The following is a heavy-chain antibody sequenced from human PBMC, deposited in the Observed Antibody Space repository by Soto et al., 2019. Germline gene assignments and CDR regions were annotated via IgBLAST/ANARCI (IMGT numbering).Heavy chain of an antibody. Sequence: QVQLVESGGGLVKPGGSLRLSCAASGFTFSDYYMSWIRQAPGKGLEWVSYISSSSSYTNYADSVKGRFTISRDNAKNSLYLQMNSLRAEDTAVYYCAGGLPRGGGSMDFDYWGQGTLVTVSS. J-gene: IGHJ4*02. CDR2: ISSSSSYT. CDR3: AGGLPRGGGSMDFDY. CDR1: GFTFSDYY. D-gene: IGHD2-15*01. V-gene: IGHV3-11*06.